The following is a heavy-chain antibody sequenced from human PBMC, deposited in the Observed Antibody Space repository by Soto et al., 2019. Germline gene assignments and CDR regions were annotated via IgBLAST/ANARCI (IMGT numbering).Heavy chain of an antibody. V-gene: IGHV4-30-2*01. Sequence: PSETLSLTCAVSGGSISSGGYSWSWIRQPPGKGLEWIGYIYHSGSTYYNPSLKSRVTISVDRSKNQFSLKLSSVTAADTAVYYCASGPDCTNGVCYLAFWGQGTTVTVSS. CDR2: IYHSGST. J-gene: IGHJ6*02. CDR3: ASGPDCTNGVCYLAF. D-gene: IGHD2-8*01. CDR1: GGSISSGGYS.